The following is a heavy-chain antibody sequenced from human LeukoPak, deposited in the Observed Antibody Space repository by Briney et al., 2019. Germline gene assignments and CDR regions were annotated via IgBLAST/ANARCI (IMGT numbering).Heavy chain of an antibody. CDR3: ARVSFGGILDPLMIVDDY. CDR1: GYTFTGYY. V-gene: IGHV1-2*02. Sequence: ASVKVSCKASGYTFTGYYMHWVRQAPGQGLEWMGWINPNSGGTNYAQKFQGRVTMTRDTSISTAYMELSRLRSDDTAVYYCARVSFGGILDPLMIVDDYWGQGTLVTVSS. D-gene: IGHD3-22*01. CDR2: INPNSGGT. J-gene: IGHJ4*02.